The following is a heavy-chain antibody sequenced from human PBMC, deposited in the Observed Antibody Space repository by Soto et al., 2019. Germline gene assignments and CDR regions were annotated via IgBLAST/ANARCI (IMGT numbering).Heavy chain of an antibody. CDR3: ARVIRRHYDIFTGLAVGFDY. Sequence: SETLSLTCAVYGGSFSGYDCSWIRQPPWKGLEWIGEINHSGSTNYNPSLKSRVTISVDTSKNQFSLKLSSVTAADTAVYYCARVIRRHYDIFTGLAVGFDYSGQGTLVTFSS. V-gene: IGHV4-34*01. J-gene: IGHJ4*02. CDR1: GGSFSGYD. D-gene: IGHD3-9*01. CDR2: INHSGST.